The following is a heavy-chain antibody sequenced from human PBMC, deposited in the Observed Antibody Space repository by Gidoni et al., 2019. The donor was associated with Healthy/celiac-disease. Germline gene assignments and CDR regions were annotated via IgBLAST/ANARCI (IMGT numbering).Heavy chain of an antibody. CDR2: IYTSGST. Sequence: QVQLQESGPGLVKPSQTLSLTCTVSGGSISSGSYYWSWIRQPAGKGLAWIGRIYTSGSTNYNPSLKSRVTISVDTSKNQFSLKLSSVTAADTAVYYCARGSLDSNYRFLSRNWFDPWGQGTLVTVSS. D-gene: IGHD4-4*01. J-gene: IGHJ5*02. V-gene: IGHV4-61*02. CDR1: GGSISSGSYY. CDR3: ARGSLDSNYRFLSRNWFDP.